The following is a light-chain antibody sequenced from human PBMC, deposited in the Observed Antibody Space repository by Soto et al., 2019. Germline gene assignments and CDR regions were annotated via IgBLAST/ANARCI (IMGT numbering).Light chain of an antibody. CDR1: SGHSNYA. CDR3: QTWGTGSAIVV. V-gene: IGLV4-69*01. Sequence: QLVLTQSPSASASLGASVKLTCTLSSGHSNYAIAWHQQQPEKGPRYLMKVNSGGSHIKGDGIPDRSSGSSSGAERYLFISSRQSEDEADYYCQTWGTGSAIVVFGGGTQLTVL. J-gene: IGLJ7*01. CDR2: VNSGGSH.